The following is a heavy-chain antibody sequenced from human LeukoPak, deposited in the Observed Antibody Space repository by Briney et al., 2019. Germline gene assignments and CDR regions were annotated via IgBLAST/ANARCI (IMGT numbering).Heavy chain of an antibody. V-gene: IGHV1-24*01. Sequence: GASVKVSCKASGYTLTEFSMHWVRQAPGKGLEWMAGFDPEDGETIYAQTVKGRVTITEDTSKDTAYMELSRLRSEDTAVYYCATAFGIAARHDYWGQGTLVTVSS. J-gene: IGHJ4*02. CDR1: GYTLTEFS. CDR3: ATAFGIAARHDY. D-gene: IGHD6-6*01. CDR2: FDPEDGET.